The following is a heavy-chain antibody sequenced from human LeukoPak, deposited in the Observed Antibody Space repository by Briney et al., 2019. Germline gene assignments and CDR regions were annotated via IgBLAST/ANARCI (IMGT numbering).Heavy chain of an antibody. Sequence: GGSLRLSCAASGFTFDDYTMHWVRQAPGKGLEWVSLISWDGGSTCYADSVKGRFTISRDNSKNSLYLQMNSLRTEDTALYYCAKADDYGDYYFDYWGQGTLVTVSS. CDR3: AKADDYGDYYFDY. V-gene: IGHV3-43*01. CDR1: GFTFDDYT. J-gene: IGHJ4*02. CDR2: ISWDGGST. D-gene: IGHD4-17*01.